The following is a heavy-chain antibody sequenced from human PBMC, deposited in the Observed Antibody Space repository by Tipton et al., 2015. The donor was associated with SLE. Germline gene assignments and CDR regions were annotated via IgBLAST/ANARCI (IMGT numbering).Heavy chain of an antibody. CDR3: AKGSGNYYYYYMDV. D-gene: IGHD3-10*01. Sequence: QLVQSGGGVVQPGRSLRLSCAASGFTFSSYGMHWVRQAPGKGLEWVAVISYDGSNKYYADSVKGRFTISRDNSKNTLYLQMNSLRAEDTAVYYCAKGSGNYYYYYMDVWGKGTTVTVSS. CDR2: ISYDGSNK. J-gene: IGHJ6*03. CDR1: GFTFSSYG. V-gene: IGHV3-30*18.